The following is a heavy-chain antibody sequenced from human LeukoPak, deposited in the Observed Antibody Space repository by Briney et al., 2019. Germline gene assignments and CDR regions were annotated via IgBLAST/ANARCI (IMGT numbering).Heavy chain of an antibody. CDR2: IYYSGST. V-gene: IGHV4-59*08. D-gene: IGHD6-19*01. CDR1: GGSISSYY. Sequence: SETLSLTCTVSGGSISSYYWSWIRQPPGKGLEWIGYIYYSGSTNYNPSLKSRVTISVDTSKNQFSLKLSSVTAADTAVYYCARHRKGYSSGWYPQDYFDYWGQGTLATVSS. CDR3: ARHRKGYSSGWYPQDYFDY. J-gene: IGHJ4*02.